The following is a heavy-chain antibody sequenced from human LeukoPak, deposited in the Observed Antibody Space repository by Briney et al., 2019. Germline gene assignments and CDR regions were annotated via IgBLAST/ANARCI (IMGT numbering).Heavy chain of an antibody. J-gene: IGHJ6*03. CDR1: GYTFTNYD. CDR3: ARDAGMYYYMDV. V-gene: IGHV1-18*01. Sequence: ASVKVSCKASGYTFTNYDISWVRQAPGQGLEWMGWISGNKGSIRYAQKFQGKVSMTTDTSTSTAYMELRSLRSDDTAVYYCARDAGMYYYMDVWGKGTTVTVSS. D-gene: IGHD6-13*01. CDR2: ISGNKGSI.